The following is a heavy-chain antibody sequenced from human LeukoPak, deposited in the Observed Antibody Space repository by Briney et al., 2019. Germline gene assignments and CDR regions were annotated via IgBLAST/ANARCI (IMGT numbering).Heavy chain of an antibody. D-gene: IGHD6-13*01. J-gene: IGHJ4*02. V-gene: IGHV1-3*01. CDR3: ARPRIYSSSWRHEEVYFDY. Sequence: ASVKVSCRASGYTFTSYAMHWVSQAPGQRLEWMGWINAVNGNTKYSQKFQGRVTITRDTSASTAYMELSSLRSEDTAVYYCARPRIYSSSWRHEEVYFDYWGQGTLVTVSS. CDR2: INAVNGNT. CDR1: GYTFTSYA.